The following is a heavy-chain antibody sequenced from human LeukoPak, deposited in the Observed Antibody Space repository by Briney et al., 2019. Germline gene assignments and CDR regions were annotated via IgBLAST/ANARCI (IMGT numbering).Heavy chain of an antibody. Sequence: SVKVSCKASGFTFISSAMQWVRQVRGQRLECIGWIVVGSGNTNYAQKFQERVTISRDMSTSTAYLELISLRSEDTAIYYCAVIAGYCSSASCLPGFDIWGQGTMVTVSS. CDR1: GFTFISSA. D-gene: IGHD2-2*01. CDR3: AVIAGYCSSASCLPGFDI. CDR2: IVVGSGNT. J-gene: IGHJ3*02. V-gene: IGHV1-58*02.